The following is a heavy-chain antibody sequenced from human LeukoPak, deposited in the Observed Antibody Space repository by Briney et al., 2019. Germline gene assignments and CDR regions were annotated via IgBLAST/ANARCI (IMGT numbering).Heavy chain of an antibody. CDR3: ARAVAAAGDHYYYYMDV. CDR1: GGSISSSSYY. Sequence: SETLSLTCTVSGGSISSSSYYWGWIRQPPGKGLEWIGSIYYSGSTYYNPSLKSRVTISVDTSKNQFSLKLNSVTAADTAVYYCARAVAAAGDHYYYYMDVWGKGTTVTVSS. CDR2: IYYSGST. D-gene: IGHD6-13*01. J-gene: IGHJ6*03. V-gene: IGHV4-39*07.